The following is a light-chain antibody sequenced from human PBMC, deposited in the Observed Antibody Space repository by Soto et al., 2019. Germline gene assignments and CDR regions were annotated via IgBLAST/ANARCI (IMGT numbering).Light chain of an antibody. Sequence: DIQMTQSPSSVSASVGDRVTITCRASPGISSWLAWYQQKPGKAPKLLIYAASSLQIGVPSRFSGSGFWIDCTITISSLQPEDFATDYCQQANSFPATFGKGTKGEIK. J-gene: IGKJ1*01. CDR2: AAS. V-gene: IGKV1-12*01. CDR3: QQANSFPAT. CDR1: PGISSW.